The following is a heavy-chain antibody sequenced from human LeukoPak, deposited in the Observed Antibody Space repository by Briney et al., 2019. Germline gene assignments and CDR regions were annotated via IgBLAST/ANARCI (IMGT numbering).Heavy chain of an antibody. CDR1: GYTFTNYG. V-gene: IGHV1-18*01. D-gene: IGHD1-26*01. J-gene: IGHJ4*02. CDR2: ISAYNGNT. Sequence: ASVKVSCKASGYTFTNYGISWVQQAPGQGIEWMGWISAYNGNTNYAQKLQGRVTMTTDTSTSTAYMELRSLRSDDTAVYYCARTDIGTYPGYWGQGTLVTVSS. CDR3: ARTDIGTYPGY.